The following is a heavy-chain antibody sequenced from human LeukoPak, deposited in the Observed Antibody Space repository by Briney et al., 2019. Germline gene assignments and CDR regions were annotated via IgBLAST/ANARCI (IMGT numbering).Heavy chain of an antibody. V-gene: IGHV4-34*01. CDR2: INHSGST. CDR3: ATKGKWFGERGMDY. J-gene: IGHJ4*02. D-gene: IGHD3-10*01. CDR1: GGSFSGYY. Sequence: PSETLSLTCAVYGGSFSGYYWSWIRQPPGKGLEWIGEINHSGSTNYNPSLKSRVTISVDTSKNQFSLKLSSVTAADTAVYYCATKGKWFGERGMDYWGQGTLVTVSS.